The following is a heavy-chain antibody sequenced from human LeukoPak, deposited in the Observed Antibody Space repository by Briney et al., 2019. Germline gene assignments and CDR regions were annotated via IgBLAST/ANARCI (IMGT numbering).Heavy chain of an antibody. Sequence: GGSLRLSCAASGFTVSSNYMSWVRQAPGKGLEGVSGISWNSGSIGYADSVKGRFTISRDNAKNSLYLEMNSLRDEDTALYYCAKDVDIVATIPHFWGQGTLVTVSS. J-gene: IGHJ4*02. CDR1: GFTVSSNY. CDR3: AKDVDIVATIPHF. D-gene: IGHD5-12*01. V-gene: IGHV3-9*01. CDR2: ISWNSGSI.